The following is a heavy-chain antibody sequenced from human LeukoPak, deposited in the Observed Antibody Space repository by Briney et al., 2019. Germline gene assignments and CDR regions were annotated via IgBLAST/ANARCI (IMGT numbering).Heavy chain of an antibody. CDR2: IYTSGST. V-gene: IGHV4-4*07. J-gene: IGHJ4*02. CDR1: GGSISSYY. CDR3: ARDIGAGSTSFIPADY. D-gene: IGHD2-2*01. Sequence: SETLSLTCTVSGGSISSYYWSWIRQPAGKGLEWIGRIYTSGSTNYNPSLKSRVTMSVDTPKNQFSLKLSSVTAADTAVYYCARDIGAGSTSFIPADYWGQGTLVTVSS.